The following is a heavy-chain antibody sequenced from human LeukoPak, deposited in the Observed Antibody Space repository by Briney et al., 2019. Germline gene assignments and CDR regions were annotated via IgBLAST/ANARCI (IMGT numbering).Heavy chain of an antibody. Sequence: PSETLSLTCTVSGGSISSYYWSWIRQPPGKGLEWIGYIYYSGSTNYNPSLKSRVTISVDTSKDQFSLKLSSVTAADTAVYYCARHYGSGSYYNGWFDPWGQGTLVTVSS. CDR2: IYYSGST. J-gene: IGHJ5*02. CDR1: GGSISSYY. D-gene: IGHD3-10*01. CDR3: ARHYGSGSYYNGWFDP. V-gene: IGHV4-59*12.